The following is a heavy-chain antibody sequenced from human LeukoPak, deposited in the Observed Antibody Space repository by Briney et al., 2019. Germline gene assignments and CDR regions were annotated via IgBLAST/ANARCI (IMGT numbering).Heavy chain of an antibody. CDR1: GFSFSTYG. CDR3: AGDTPPGGDYYFDY. Sequence: GGSLRLSCAASGFSFSTYGMHWVRQAPGKGLEWVALIWNAGTNTYYADSVKGRFTLSRDNSKNTLYLQMNSLRAEDTAVYYCAGDTPPGGDYYFDYWGQGTLVIVSS. D-gene: IGHD3-16*01. CDR2: IWNAGTNT. J-gene: IGHJ4*02. V-gene: IGHV3-33*01.